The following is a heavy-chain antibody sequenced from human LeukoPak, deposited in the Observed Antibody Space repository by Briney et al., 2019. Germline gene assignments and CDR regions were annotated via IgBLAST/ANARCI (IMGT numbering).Heavy chain of an antibody. CDR1: GFTLSSYW. J-gene: IGHJ2*01. Sequence: PGGSLRLSCAASGFTLSSYWMSWIRQPPGKGLEWIGYIYYSGSTNYNPSLKSRVTISVDTSKNQFSLKLSSVTAADTAVYYCARDEGGPGVTAPSNWGRGTLVTVSS. V-gene: IGHV4-59*01. D-gene: IGHD2-21*02. CDR2: IYYSGST. CDR3: ARDEGGPGVTAPSN.